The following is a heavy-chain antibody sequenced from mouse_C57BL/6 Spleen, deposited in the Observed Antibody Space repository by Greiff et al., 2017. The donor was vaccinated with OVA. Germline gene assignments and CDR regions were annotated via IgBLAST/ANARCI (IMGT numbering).Heavy chain of an antibody. CDR2: IYPGDGDT. CDR1: GYAFSSSW. D-gene: IGHD2-4*01. Sequence: QVQLQQPGPELVKPGASVKISCKASGYAFSSSWMNWVKQRPGKGLEWIGRIYPGDGDTNYNGKFKGKATLTADKSSSTAYMQLSSLTSEDSAVYFCARDYYDYEDYAMDYWGQGTSVTVSS. V-gene: IGHV1-82*01. CDR3: ARDYYDYEDYAMDY. J-gene: IGHJ4*01.